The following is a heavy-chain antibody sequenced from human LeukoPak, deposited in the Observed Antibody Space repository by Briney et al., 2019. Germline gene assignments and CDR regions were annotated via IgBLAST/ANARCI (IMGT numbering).Heavy chain of an antibody. D-gene: IGHD6-19*01. Sequence: PGGSLRLSCAASGITFSDYYMTWIRQAPGKGLEWVSSIGRSSTDTKYADSVKGRLTISRDDAKNSVYLQMNSLRAEDTAVYYCAAFRGWYIAHWGQGSLVTVSS. J-gene: IGHJ4*02. CDR1: GITFSDYY. CDR3: AAFRGWYIAH. V-gene: IGHV3-11*03. CDR2: IGRSSTDT.